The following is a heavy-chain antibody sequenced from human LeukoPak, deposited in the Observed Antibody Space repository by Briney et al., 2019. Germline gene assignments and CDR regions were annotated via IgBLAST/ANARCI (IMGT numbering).Heavy chain of an antibody. V-gene: IGHV3-21*01. CDR2: ISSSSSYI. Sequence: GGSLRLSCAASGFTFSSYSMNWVRQAPGKGLEWVSSISSSSSYIYYADSVKGRFTISRDNAKNSLYLQMNSLRAEDTAVYYCARDLGYYGSGSYSDYRGQGTLVTVSS. D-gene: IGHD3-10*01. CDR3: ARDLGYYGSGSYSDY. J-gene: IGHJ4*02. CDR1: GFTFSSYS.